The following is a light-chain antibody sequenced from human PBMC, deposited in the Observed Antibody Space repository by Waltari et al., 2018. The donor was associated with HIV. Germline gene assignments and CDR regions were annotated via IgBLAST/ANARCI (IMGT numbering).Light chain of an antibody. V-gene: IGKV1-5*03. Sequence: DIRLTQSPSTLSASAGDRVAITCRAGPNVGAFLAWYQQKPGKPPKLLIYQASILEGGVPSRFSGSGSGSDFTLTINGLQSDDFATYYCHQYASFSGTFGQGTKVEL. CDR3: HQYASFSGT. CDR2: QAS. J-gene: IGKJ1*01. CDR1: PNVGAF.